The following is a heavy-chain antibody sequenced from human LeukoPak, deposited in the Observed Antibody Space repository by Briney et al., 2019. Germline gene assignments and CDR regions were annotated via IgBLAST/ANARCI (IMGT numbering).Heavy chain of an antibody. Sequence: GGSLRLSCAASGFTFGSYSMNWVRQAPGKGLEWLAYISSVSNAIYYADSVRGRFTISRDNAKNSLYLQMNSLRAEDMAVYYCAKWVGTLGSLDYWGQGTLVTVSS. V-gene: IGHV3-48*04. CDR2: ISSVSNAI. CDR1: GFTFGSYS. J-gene: IGHJ4*02. D-gene: IGHD4-23*01. CDR3: AKWVGTLGSLDY.